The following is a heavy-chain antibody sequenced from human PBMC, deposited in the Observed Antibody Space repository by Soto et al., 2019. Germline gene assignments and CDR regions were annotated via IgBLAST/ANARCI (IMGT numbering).Heavy chain of an antibody. D-gene: IGHD1-20*01. J-gene: IGHJ6*02. CDR2: TRNKANSYTT. Sequence: PGGSLRLSCAASGFTFSDHYMDWVRQAPGKGLEWVGRTRNKANSYTTEYAASVKGRFTISRDDSKNSLYLQMNSLKTEDTAVYYCARVLGIPGIYYYYYYGMAVWGQGTTVTVSS. CDR3: ARVLGIPGIYYYYYYGMAV. V-gene: IGHV3-72*01. CDR1: GFTFSDHY.